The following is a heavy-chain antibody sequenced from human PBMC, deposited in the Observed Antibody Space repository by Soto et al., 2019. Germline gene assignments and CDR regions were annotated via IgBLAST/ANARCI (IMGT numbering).Heavy chain of an antibody. CDR1: GFTFSDYS. D-gene: IGHD3-16*02. J-gene: IGHJ3*01. V-gene: IGHV3-23*01. CDR2: IHSSGDST. CDR3: AKIVIPSAANDAIEG. Sequence: EVQLLESGGGLVQPGGALRVSCAASGFTFSDYSMSCVRQAPGKGLEWVSSIHSSGDSTYYADSVKGRFTICRDNSKNTVFRLMNGLRAEDTAVYSCAKIVIPSAANDAIEGWGQGTIVSVSS.